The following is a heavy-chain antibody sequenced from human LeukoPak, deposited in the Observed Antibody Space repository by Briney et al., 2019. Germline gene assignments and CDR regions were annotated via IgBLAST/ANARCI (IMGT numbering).Heavy chain of an antibody. D-gene: IGHD6-13*01. CDR1: GFSFSNAW. CDR3: ARVSTAVSLAIDY. J-gene: IGHJ4*02. CDR2: ISSSSRYI. V-gene: IGHV3-21*06. Sequence: PGGSLRLSCAASGFSFSNAWMNWVRQAPRKGLEWVSVISSSSRYIYYADSVKGRFTISRDNAKNSLYLQMNSLRAEDTAVYYCARVSTAVSLAIDYWGQGTLVTVST.